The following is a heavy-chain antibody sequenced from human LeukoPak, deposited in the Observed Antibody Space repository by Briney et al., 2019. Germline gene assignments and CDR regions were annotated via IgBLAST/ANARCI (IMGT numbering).Heavy chain of an antibody. V-gene: IGHV1-69*04. Sequence: GASVKVSCKASGGTFSSYAISWVRQAPGQGLEWMGRIIPILGIANYAQKFQGRVTITADKSTSTAYMELSSLRSEDTAVYYCARDRLGYCSSTSCYILDYWGQGTLVTVSS. CDR3: ARDRLGYCSSTSCYILDY. J-gene: IGHJ4*02. D-gene: IGHD2-2*02. CDR2: IIPILGIA. CDR1: GGTFSSYA.